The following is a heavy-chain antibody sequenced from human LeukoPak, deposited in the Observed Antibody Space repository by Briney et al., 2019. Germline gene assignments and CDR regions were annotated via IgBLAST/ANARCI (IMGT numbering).Heavy chain of an antibody. CDR1: GFTFNSYT. D-gene: IGHD5-18*01. CDR3: AKDRLTAMVTNY. V-gene: IGHV3-23*01. CDR2: ISGSGGST. J-gene: IGHJ4*02. Sequence: GGSLRLSCAASGFTFNSYTMYWVRQAPGKGLEWVSAISGSGGSTYYADSVKGRFTISRDNSKNTLYLQMNSLRAEDTAVYYCAKDRLTAMVTNYWGQGTLVTVSS.